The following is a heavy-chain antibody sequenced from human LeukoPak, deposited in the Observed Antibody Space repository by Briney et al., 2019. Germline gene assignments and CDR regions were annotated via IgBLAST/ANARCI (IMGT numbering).Heavy chain of an antibody. CDR1: GFIFGNYW. J-gene: IGHJ4*02. D-gene: IGHD3-3*01. CDR3: AKSSEYYDFWTSYLADS. Sequence: GGSLTLSCVASGFIFGNYWMTWVRQAPGKGLEWVANIKLDGSEKNYMDSVKGRFTISRDDAKSSLYLQMNNLRAEDTAVYYRAKSSEYYDFWTSYLADSWGQGTRVTVSS. CDR2: IKLDGSEK. V-gene: IGHV3-7*01.